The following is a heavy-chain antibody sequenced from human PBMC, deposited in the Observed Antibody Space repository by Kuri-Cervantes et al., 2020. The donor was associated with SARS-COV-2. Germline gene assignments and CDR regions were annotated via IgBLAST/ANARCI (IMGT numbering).Heavy chain of an antibody. CDR1: GSTFSSYA. CDR2: ISYDGSNK. D-gene: IGHD3-9*01. J-gene: IGHJ4*02. V-gene: IGHV3-30*04. Sequence: GGSLRLSCAASGSTFSSYAMHGVRQAPGKGLEWVAVISYDGSNKYYADSVKGRFTISRDNSKNTLYLQMISLRAGATAVYYCARDLDDILTGPFYNWGQGTLVTVSS. CDR3: ARDLDDILTGPFYN.